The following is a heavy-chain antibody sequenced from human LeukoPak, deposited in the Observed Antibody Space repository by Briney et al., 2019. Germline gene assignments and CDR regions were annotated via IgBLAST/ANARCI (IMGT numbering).Heavy chain of an antibody. D-gene: IGHD2-2*01. CDR3: ARDRIVVVPAATLFPDAFDI. Sequence: GASVKVSCKASGYTFTSYGISWVRQAPGQGLEWMGWIGAYNGNTNYAQKLQGRVTMTTDTSTSTAYMELRSLRSDDTAVYYCARDRIVVVPAATLFPDAFDIWGQGTMVTVSS. V-gene: IGHV1-18*01. CDR1: GYTFTSYG. J-gene: IGHJ3*02. CDR2: IGAYNGNT.